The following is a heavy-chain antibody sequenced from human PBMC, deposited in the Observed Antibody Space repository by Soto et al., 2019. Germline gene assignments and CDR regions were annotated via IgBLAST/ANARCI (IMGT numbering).Heavy chain of an antibody. CDR1: GGSISSGGYY. CDR3: ARAPMITFGGVIPNNWFDP. J-gene: IGHJ5*02. Sequence: SETLSLTCTVSGGSISSGGYYWSWIRQHPGKGLEWIGYIYYSGSTYYNPSLKSRVTISVDTSKNQFSLKLSSATAADTAVYYCARAPMITFGGVIPNNWFDPWGQGTLVTVSS. D-gene: IGHD3-16*02. CDR2: IYYSGST. V-gene: IGHV4-31*03.